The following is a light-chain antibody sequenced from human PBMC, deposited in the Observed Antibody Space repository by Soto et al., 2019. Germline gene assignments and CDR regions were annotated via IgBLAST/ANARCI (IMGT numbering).Light chain of an antibody. CDR3: ETWDSNTRV. J-gene: IGLJ3*02. V-gene: IGLV4-60*02. CDR2: LEGSGSY. CDR1: SGHSSYN. Sequence: QLVLTQSSSASASLGSSVTLTCTLSSGHSSYNIAWHQQQPGKAPRYLMKLEGSGSYNKGSGVPDRFSGSTSGADRYLTISNLQFEDEADYYCETWDSNTRVFGGGTQLTVL.